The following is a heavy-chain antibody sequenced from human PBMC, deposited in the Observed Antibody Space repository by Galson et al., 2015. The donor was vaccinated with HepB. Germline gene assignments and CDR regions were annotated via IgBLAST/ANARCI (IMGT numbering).Heavy chain of an antibody. J-gene: IGHJ5*02. CDR3: ARYGSGWYVAS. V-gene: IGHV6-1*01. Sequence: CAISGDSVSSTSAAWNWFRQSPSRGLEWLGRTYYRSKWYSDYAGSLRSRITINPDTSKNLFSLHLNSVTPEDTAVYYCARYGSGWYVASWAQGTLVTVSA. CDR2: TYYRSKWYS. CDR1: GDSVSSTSAA. D-gene: IGHD6-19*01.